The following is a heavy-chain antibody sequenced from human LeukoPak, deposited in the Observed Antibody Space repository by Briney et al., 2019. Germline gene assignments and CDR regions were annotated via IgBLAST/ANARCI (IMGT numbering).Heavy chain of an antibody. D-gene: IGHD3-16*02. CDR2: FDPEDGET. CDR3: ATAPMITFGGVIAQ. V-gene: IGHV1-24*01. Sequence: GASVKVSCKVSGYTLTELSMHWVRQAPGKGLEWMGGFDPEDGETIYAQKFQGRVTMTEDTSTDTAYMELSSLRSEDTAVYYCATAPMITFGGVIAQWGQGTLVTVSS. J-gene: IGHJ4*02. CDR1: GYTLTELS.